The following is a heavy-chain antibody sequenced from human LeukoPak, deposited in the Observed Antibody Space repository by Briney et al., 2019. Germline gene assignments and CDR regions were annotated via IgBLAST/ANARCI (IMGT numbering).Heavy chain of an antibody. V-gene: IGHV3-11*01. J-gene: IGHJ5*02. CDR2: ISSSGSTI. D-gene: IGHD2-15*01. CDR3: ARAYRDMEAGWFDP. CDR1: GFTFSDYY. Sequence: GGSLRLSCAASGFTFSDYYMSWIRQAPGKGLEWVSYISSSGSTIYYADSVKGRFTISRDNAKNSLYLQMNSLRAEDTAVYYCARAYRDMEAGWFDPWGQGTLVTVSS.